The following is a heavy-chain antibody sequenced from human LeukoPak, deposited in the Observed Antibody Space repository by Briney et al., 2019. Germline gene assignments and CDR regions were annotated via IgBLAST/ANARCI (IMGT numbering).Heavy chain of an antibody. J-gene: IGHJ4*02. CDR3: ARALSGYAGDY. CDR2: ISSSGSTI. Sequence: GGSLRLSCAASGFTFSSYEMNWVRQAPGKGLEWVSYISSSGSTIYYADSVKGRFTISRGNAKNSLYLQMNSLRAEDTAVYYCARALSGYAGDYWGQGTLVTVSS. V-gene: IGHV3-48*03. CDR1: GFTFSSYE. D-gene: IGHD5-12*01.